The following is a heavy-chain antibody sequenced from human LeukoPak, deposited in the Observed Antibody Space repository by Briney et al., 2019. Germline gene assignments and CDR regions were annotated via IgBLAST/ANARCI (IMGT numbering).Heavy chain of an antibody. CDR2: IIPIFGTA. Sequence: ASVKVSCKASGGTFSSYAISWVRQAPGQGLEWMGGIIPIFGTANYAQKFQGRVTITADESTSTAYMELSSLRSEDTAVYYCARDRGWAGYSYGFYYWGQGTLVAVSS. CDR3: ARDRGWAGYSYGFYY. D-gene: IGHD5-18*01. CDR1: GGTFSSYA. V-gene: IGHV1-69*13. J-gene: IGHJ4*02.